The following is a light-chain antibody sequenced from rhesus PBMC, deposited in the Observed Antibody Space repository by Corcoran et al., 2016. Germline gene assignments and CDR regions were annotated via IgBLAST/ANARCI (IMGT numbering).Light chain of an antibody. CDR3: QQYSNWIFT. CDR2: GAS. CDR1: QSVSSS. J-gene: IGKJ3*01. Sequence: EIVMTQSPATLSLSPGERATLSCRASQSVSSSLAWYQQNPGQAPRPLIYGASSRATCIPDRFSGNGSGTEFNFTISSLEPEDFAVYYCQQYSNWIFTFGPGTKLDIK. V-gene: IGKV3-42*03.